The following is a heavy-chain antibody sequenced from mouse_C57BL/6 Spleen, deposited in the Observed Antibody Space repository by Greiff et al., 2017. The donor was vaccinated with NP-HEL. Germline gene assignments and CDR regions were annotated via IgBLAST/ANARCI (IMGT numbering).Heavy chain of an antibody. CDR3: TRDDYDDGYWYFDV. J-gene: IGHJ1*03. D-gene: IGHD2-4*01. Sequence: VESGEGLVKPGGSLKLSCAASGFTFSSYAMSWVRQTPEKRLEWVAYISSGGDYIYYADTVKGRFTISRDNARNTLYLQMSSLKSEDTAMYYCTRDDYDDGYWYFDVWGTGTTVTVSS. CDR2: ISSGGDYI. CDR1: GFTFSSYA. V-gene: IGHV5-9-1*02.